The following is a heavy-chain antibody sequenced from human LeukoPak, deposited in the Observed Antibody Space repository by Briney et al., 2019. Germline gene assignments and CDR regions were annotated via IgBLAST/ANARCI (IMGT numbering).Heavy chain of an antibody. V-gene: IGHV3-48*02. CDR1: GFTFSSYS. D-gene: IGHD2-8*01. Sequence: PTGGSLRHSCAASGFTFSSYSMNWVRQAPGKGLEWVSYISSGSSTIYYADSVKGRFTISRDNAKNSLFLQMNSLRDEDTAVYYCARGLVSAFGCWGQGTLVTVSS. CDR2: ISSGSSTI. J-gene: IGHJ4*02. CDR3: ARGLVSAFGC.